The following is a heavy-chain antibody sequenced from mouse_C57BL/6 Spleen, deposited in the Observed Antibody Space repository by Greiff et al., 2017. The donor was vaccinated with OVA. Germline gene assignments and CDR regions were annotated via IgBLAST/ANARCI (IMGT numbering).Heavy chain of an antibody. V-gene: IGHV14-4*01. Sequence: LVESGAELVRPGASVKLSCTASGFNIKDDYMHWVKQRPEQGLEWIGWIDPENGDTEYASKFQGKATITADTSSNTAYLQLSSLTSEDTAVYYCTTTAQATYYAMDYWGQGTSVTVSS. D-gene: IGHD3-2*02. CDR2: IDPENGDT. J-gene: IGHJ4*01. CDR1: GFNIKDDY. CDR3: TTTAQATYYAMDY.